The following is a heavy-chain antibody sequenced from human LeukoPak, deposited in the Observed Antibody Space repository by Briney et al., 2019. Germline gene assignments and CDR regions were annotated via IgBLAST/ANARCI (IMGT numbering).Heavy chain of an antibody. J-gene: IGHJ6*02. Sequence: PSETLSLTCTVSGGSISSSSYYWGWIRQPPGKGLEWIGSIYYSGSTYYNPSLKSRVTISVDTSKNQFSLKLSSVTAADTAVYYCARGPNTIFGLYYYYGMDVWGQGTTVTVSS. D-gene: IGHD3-9*01. V-gene: IGHV4-39*01. CDR2: IYYSGST. CDR1: GGSISSSSYY. CDR3: ARGPNTIFGLYYYYGMDV.